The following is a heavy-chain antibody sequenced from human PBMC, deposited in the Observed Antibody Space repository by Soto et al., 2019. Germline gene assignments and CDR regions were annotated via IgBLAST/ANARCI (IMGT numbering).Heavy chain of an antibody. CDR1: GYTFTGYY. CDR2: INPNSGGT. D-gene: IGHD2-15*01. CDR3: ARGYCSGGSCRDWFDP. V-gene: IGHV1-2*02. J-gene: IGHJ5*02. Sequence: QVQLVQSGAEVKKPGASVKVSCKASGYTFTGYYMHWVRQAPGQGLEWMGWINPNSGGTNYAQKFQGRVTITRDTSISTAYMELSRLRSDDTAVYYCARGYCSGGSCRDWFDPWGQGTLVTFSS.